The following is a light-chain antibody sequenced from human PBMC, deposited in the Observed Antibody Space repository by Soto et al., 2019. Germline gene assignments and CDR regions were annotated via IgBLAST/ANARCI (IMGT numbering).Light chain of an antibody. Sequence: IQLTQSPSSLSASVGDRVTITCRASQGISSYLAWYQQKPGKAPKLLIYAASTLQSGVPSRFSGSGSGTDFTLTIISLQPEDFATYHCQQLNSYPLTFGGGTKVDIK. V-gene: IGKV1-9*01. CDR1: QGISSY. CDR3: QQLNSYPLT. J-gene: IGKJ4*01. CDR2: AAS.